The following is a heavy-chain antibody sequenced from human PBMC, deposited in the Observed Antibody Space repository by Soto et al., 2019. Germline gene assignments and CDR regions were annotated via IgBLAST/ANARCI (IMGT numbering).Heavy chain of an antibody. CDR2: ISSSSSYI. Sequence: GXSLRLSCSVSGFTFSNSALSWFRQAPVNGLEWVSSISSSSSYIYYADSVKGRFTISRDNAKNSLYLQMNSLRAEDTAVYYCARRGAYGDYASNEYYFDYWGQGTLVTVSS. D-gene: IGHD4-17*01. V-gene: IGHV3-21*01. J-gene: IGHJ4*02. CDR3: ARRGAYGDYASNEYYFDY. CDR1: GFTFSNSA.